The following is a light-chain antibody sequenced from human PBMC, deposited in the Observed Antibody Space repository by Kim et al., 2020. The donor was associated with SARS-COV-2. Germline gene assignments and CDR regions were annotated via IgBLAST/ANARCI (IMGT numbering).Light chain of an antibody. CDR1: SSNIGNNY. J-gene: IGLJ1*01. Sequence: QSVLTQPPSVSAPPGQKVTISCSGSSSNIGNNYVSWYQQLPGTAPKLLIYDNNKRPSGIPDRFSGSKSGTSATLGITGLQTGDEADYYCGTWDSSLSAGYVFGTGTKVTVL. CDR3: GTWDSSLSAGYV. V-gene: IGLV1-51*01. CDR2: DNN.